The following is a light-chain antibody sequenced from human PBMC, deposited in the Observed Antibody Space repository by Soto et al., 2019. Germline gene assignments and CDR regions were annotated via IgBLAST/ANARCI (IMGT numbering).Light chain of an antibody. CDR3: QHSYTTPWT. Sequence: DIQMTQSPSSLSASVGDRVTITCRASQSISSYLNWYQEKPGKAPKLLIYAASSLQSGVPTRFSGSKSGTDFTLTISSLQPEDFATYYCQHSYTTPWTFGQGTKVEIK. J-gene: IGKJ1*01. CDR1: QSISSY. CDR2: AAS. V-gene: IGKV1-39*01.